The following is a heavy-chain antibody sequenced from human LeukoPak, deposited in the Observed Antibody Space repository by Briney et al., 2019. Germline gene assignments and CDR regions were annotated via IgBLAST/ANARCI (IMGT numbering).Heavy chain of an antibody. CDR2: VHYSGST. J-gene: IGHJ4*02. Sequence: SETLSLTCTVSAGSLKSFYWSWIRQSPGKGLEWIGHVHYSGSTTYNPSLKSRVTISVDTSKNQFSLNLSSVTAADTAVYFCASTTSGNYRFDYWGQGTLVTVSS. CDR3: ASTTSGNYRFDY. V-gene: IGHV4-59*01. CDR1: AGSLKSFY. D-gene: IGHD1-26*01.